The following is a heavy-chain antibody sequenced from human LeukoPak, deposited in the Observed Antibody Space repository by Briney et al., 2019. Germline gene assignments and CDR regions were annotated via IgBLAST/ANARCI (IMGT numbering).Heavy chain of an antibody. CDR2: IRYDGSNK. CDR3: AKAGESGYGYTYFDY. V-gene: IGHV3-30*02. D-gene: IGHD3-22*01. J-gene: IGHJ4*02. CDR1: GFTFSSYG. Sequence: GASLRLSCAAAGFTFSSYGMHWVRQAPGKGLEWVAFIRYDGSNKYYADSVKGRFTISRDNSMNTLYLQMNSLRAEDTAVYYCAKAGESGYGYTYFDYWGQGTLVTVSS.